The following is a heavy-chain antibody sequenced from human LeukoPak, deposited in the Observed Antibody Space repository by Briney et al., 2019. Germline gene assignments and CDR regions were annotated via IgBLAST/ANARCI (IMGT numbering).Heavy chain of an antibody. Sequence: GASVKVSCKASGYTFTGYYIHWVRQAPGQGLEWMGRFNPNSGGTNYAQKFQDRVTMTRDTSINTAYMELSRLRSDDTAVYYCARGTSSGNSNWFDPWGQGTLVTVSS. CDR2: FNPNSGGT. D-gene: IGHD4-23*01. V-gene: IGHV1-2*06. J-gene: IGHJ5*02. CDR1: GYTFTGYY. CDR3: ARGTSSGNSNWFDP.